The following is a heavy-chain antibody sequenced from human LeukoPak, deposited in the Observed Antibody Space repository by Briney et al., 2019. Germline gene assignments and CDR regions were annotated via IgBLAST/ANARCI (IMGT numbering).Heavy chain of an antibody. V-gene: IGHV1-2*02. Sequence: ASVKVSCKASGYTFTGYYMHWVRQAPGQGLEWMGWINPNSGGTNYAQKFQGRVTMTRDTSISTAYMELSRLRSDDTAVYYCARDIQTRIAAAGLDYWGQGTLVTVSS. CDR1: GYTFTGYY. CDR2: INPNSGGT. J-gene: IGHJ4*02. D-gene: IGHD6-13*01. CDR3: ARDIQTRIAAAGLDY.